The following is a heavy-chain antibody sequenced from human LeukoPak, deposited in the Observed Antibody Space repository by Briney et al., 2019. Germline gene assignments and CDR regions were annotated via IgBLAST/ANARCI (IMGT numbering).Heavy chain of an antibody. CDR3: ARNYYDSSGYSNPFDY. D-gene: IGHD3-22*01. CDR1: GYTFTSYG. V-gene: IGHV1-18*01. J-gene: IGHJ4*02. Sequence: ASEKVSCKASGYTFTSYGISWVRQAPGQGLEWMGWISAYNGNTNYAQKLQGRVTMTTDTSTSTAYMELRSLRSDDTAVYYCARNYYDSSGYSNPFDYWGQGTLVTVSS. CDR2: ISAYNGNT.